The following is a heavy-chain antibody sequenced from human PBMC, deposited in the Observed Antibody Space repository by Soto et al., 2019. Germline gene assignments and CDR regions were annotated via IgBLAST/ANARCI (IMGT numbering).Heavy chain of an antibody. CDR2: INHSGSS. V-gene: IGHV4-34*01. CDR1: DGPFSDYS. D-gene: IGHD3-3*01. Sequence: QVQLQQWGAGLLKPSETLSLTCAVYDGPFSDYSWHWIRQPPGKGLEWIGEINHSGSSNYNPSLKRPFTISVDTPKSQFSLNLHSVTAADPAVYYCARGHAGWLQFWSFDHWGQGTLVTVSS. CDR3: ARGHAGWLQFWSFDH. J-gene: IGHJ4*02.